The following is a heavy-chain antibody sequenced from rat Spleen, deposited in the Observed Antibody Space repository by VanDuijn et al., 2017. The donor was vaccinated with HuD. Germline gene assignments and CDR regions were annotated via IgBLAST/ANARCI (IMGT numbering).Heavy chain of an antibody. V-gene: IGHV5-25*01. CDR3: ARGGYTTDYFYVGWFAY. Sequence: EVQLVESGGGLVQPGRSMKLSCAASGFTFSDYYMAWVRQAPTKGLEWVASISTGGTGTYYRDSVKGRFTISRDNAKNTQYLQMDSLRSEDTATYYCARGGYTTDYFYVGWFAYWGQGTLVTVSS. J-gene: IGHJ3*01. CDR1: GFTFSDYY. D-gene: IGHD1-6*01. CDR2: ISTGGTGT.